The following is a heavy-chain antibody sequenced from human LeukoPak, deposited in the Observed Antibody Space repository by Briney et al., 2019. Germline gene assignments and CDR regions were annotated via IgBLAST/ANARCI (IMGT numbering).Heavy chain of an antibody. CDR2: IDPSNSYT. V-gene: IGHV5-10-1*01. CDR3: AVHSGSYPPEGFDY. Sequence: GESLKISCKGSGYSFTSYWISWVRQMPGKGLEWMGRIDPSNSYTNYSPSFQGHVTISADKSISTAYLQWSSLKASDTAMYYCAVHSGSYPPEGFDYWGQGTLVTVSS. D-gene: IGHD1-26*01. J-gene: IGHJ4*02. CDR1: GYSFTSYW.